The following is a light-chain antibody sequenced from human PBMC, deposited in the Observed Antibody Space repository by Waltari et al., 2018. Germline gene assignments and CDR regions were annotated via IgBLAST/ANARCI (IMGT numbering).Light chain of an antibody. J-gene: IGKJ1*01. CDR2: DAS. V-gene: IGKV3-20*01. Sequence: EIVLTQSPGTLSLSPGERATLSCTARQSVSRYLAWYQQKPGQAPRLLIYDASSRATGIPGGFSGSGSGTDFSLTISRLEPEDFAVYYCQKYGSLPATFGQGTKVEIK. CDR1: QSVSRY. CDR3: QKYGSLPAT.